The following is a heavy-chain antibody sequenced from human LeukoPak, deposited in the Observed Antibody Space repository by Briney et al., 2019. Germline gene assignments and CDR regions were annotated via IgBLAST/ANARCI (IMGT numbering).Heavy chain of an antibody. CDR3: ARVAGSYGDYTQLRYYYYYMDV. D-gene: IGHD4-17*01. Sequence: GGSLRLSCAASGFTFINAWMHWVRQAPGKGLVWVSRINSDGSSTSYADSVKGRFTISRDNAKNTLYLQMNSLRAEDTAVYYCARVAGSYGDYTQLRYYYYYMDVWGKGTTVTVSS. V-gene: IGHV3-74*01. J-gene: IGHJ6*03. CDR2: INSDGSST. CDR1: GFTFINAW.